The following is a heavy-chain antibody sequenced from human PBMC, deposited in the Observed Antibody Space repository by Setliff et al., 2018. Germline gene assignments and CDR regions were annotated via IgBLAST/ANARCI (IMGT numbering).Heavy chain of an antibody. J-gene: IGHJ4*02. D-gene: IGHD5-18*01. CDR1: GYPINTHY. CDR2: IYYSGGT. CDR3: AGGGGWIQLFDY. V-gene: IGHV4-59*04. Sequence: PSETLSLTCTVSGYPINTHYWSWIRQSPGKGLEWIGNIYYSGGTYYSPSLKSRVTISVDTSENQFSLKLNSVTAADTAVYYCAGGGGWIQLFDYWGLGTQVTVSS.